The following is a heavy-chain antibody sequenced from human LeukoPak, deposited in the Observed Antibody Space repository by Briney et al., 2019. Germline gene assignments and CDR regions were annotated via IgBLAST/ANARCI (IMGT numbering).Heavy chain of an antibody. CDR2: INPSGGST. V-gene: IGHV1-46*01. CDR1: GYTFTSYY. D-gene: IGHD1-7*01. CDR3: ARGITGTTPGPMGWFDP. J-gene: IGHJ5*02. Sequence: GASVKVSCKASGYTFTSYYMHWVRQAPGQGLGWMGIINPSGGSTSYAQKFQGRVTMTRDMSTSTVYMELSSLRSEDTAVYYCARGITGTTPGPMGWFDPWGQGTLVTVSS.